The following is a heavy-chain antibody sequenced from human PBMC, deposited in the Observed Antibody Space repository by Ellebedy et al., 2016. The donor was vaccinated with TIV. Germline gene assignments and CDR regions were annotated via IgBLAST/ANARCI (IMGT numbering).Heavy chain of an antibody. Sequence: SETLSLXXTVSGGSISSYYWSWIRQPAGKGLEWIGEINHSGSTNYNPSLKSRVTISVDTSKNQFSLKLSSVTAADTAVYYCARGVRRTGTPGYYYYMDVWGKGTTVTVSS. J-gene: IGHJ6*03. D-gene: IGHD1-1*01. CDR1: GGSISSYY. V-gene: IGHV4-34*01. CDR2: INHSGST. CDR3: ARGVRRTGTPGYYYYMDV.